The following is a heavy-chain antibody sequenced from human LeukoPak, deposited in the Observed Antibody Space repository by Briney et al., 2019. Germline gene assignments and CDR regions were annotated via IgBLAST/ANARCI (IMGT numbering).Heavy chain of an antibody. D-gene: IGHD5-24*01. CDR3: ARKDGSDDAFDV. CDR1: GFTFSTYS. Sequence: GGSLRLSCAASGFTFSTYSMTWVRQAPGKGLEWVSSISSSGSYIYYADSVKGRFTISRDNAKNSLDLRMNSLGADDTAVHYCARKDGSDDAFDVWGQGTMVTVSS. J-gene: IGHJ3*01. V-gene: IGHV3-21*01. CDR2: ISSSGSYI.